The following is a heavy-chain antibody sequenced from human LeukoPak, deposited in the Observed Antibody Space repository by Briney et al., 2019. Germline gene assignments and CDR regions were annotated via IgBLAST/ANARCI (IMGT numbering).Heavy chain of an antibody. CDR2: ISYDGSNK. Sequence: GGSLRLSCAASGFTFSSYAMHWVRQAPGKGLEWVAVISYDGSNKYYADSVKGRFTISRDNSKNTLYLQMNSLRAEDTAVYYCAKDPYSGSYRAYFDYWGRGTLVTVSS. CDR1: GFTFSSYA. V-gene: IGHV3-30*04. J-gene: IGHJ4*02. D-gene: IGHD1-26*01. CDR3: AKDPYSGSYRAYFDY.